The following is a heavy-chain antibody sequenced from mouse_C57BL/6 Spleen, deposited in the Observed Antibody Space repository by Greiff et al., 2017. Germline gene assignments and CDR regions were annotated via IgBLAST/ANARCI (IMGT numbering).Heavy chain of an antibody. V-gene: IGHV1-72*01. J-gene: IGHJ3*01. CDR1: GYTFTSYW. CDR2: IDPNSGGT. CDR3: ARRENDYDGPWFAY. Sequence: QVQLQQPGAELVKPGASVKLSCKASGYTFTSYWMHWVKQRPGRGLEWIGRIDPNSGGTKYNEKFKSKATLTVDKPSSPAYMQLSSLTSEDSAVYYCARRENDYDGPWFAYWGQGTLVTVSA. D-gene: IGHD2-4*01.